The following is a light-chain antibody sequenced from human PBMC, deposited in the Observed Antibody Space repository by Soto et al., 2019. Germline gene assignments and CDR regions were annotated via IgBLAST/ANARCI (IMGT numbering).Light chain of an antibody. CDR2: GAS. V-gene: IGKV3-20*01. CDR1: QSVRSSF. J-gene: IGKJ2*01. CDR3: QQYGSSPNT. Sequence: EIVLTQSPGTLSLSPGERATLSCRASQSVRSSFLAWYQQKPGQAPRLLIYGASSRATVILDRVSGSGSGPGFAVTISRLQPEYFSVCYCQQYGSSPNTFGQGTKLEIK.